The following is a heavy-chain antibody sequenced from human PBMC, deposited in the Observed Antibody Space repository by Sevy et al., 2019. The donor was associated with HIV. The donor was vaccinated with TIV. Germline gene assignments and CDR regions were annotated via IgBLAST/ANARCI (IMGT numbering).Heavy chain of an antibody. CDR3: ARPSDVLVVYQGAFDI. D-gene: IGHD2-8*02. CDR1: GFTFSSYW. Sequence: GGSLRLSCAASGFTFSSYWMHWVRQAPGKGLVWVSRINSEGSSTSYADSVKGRFTISRDNAKNTLYLQMNSLRAEDTAVYYCARPSDVLVVYQGAFDIWGQGTMVTVSS. CDR2: INSEGSST. J-gene: IGHJ3*02. V-gene: IGHV3-74*01.